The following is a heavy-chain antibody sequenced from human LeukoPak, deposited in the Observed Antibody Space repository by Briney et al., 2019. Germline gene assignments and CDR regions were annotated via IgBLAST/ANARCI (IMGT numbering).Heavy chain of an antibody. Sequence: SETLSLTCTVSGGSISSSSYYWGWIRQPPGKGLEWIGSIYYSGSTYYNPSLKSRVTISIDTSKNQFSLKLSSVTAADTAVYYCARAHEYYYDSSGSYDYWGQGTLVTVSS. V-gene: IGHV4-39*07. CDR2: IYYSGST. D-gene: IGHD3-22*01. CDR3: ARAHEYYYDSSGSYDY. J-gene: IGHJ4*02. CDR1: GGSISSSSYY.